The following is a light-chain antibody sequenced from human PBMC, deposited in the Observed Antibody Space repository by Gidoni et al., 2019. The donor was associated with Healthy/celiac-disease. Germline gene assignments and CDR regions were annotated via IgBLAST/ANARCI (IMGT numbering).Light chain of an antibody. Sequence: EIVLTQSPATLSLSPGERATRSCRASQSVSSYVAWYPQKPGQAPRLLIYDASNRATGIPARFSGSGSGTDFTLTISSLEPEDFAVYYCQQPGTFGQGTKVEIK. CDR1: QSVSSY. CDR2: DAS. V-gene: IGKV3-11*01. CDR3: QQPGT. J-gene: IGKJ1*01.